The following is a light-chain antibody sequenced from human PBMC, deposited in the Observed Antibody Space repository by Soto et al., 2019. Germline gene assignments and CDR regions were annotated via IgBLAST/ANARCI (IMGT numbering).Light chain of an antibody. V-gene: IGKV3-20*01. J-gene: IGKJ4*01. CDR3: EYYGTSIT. CDR1: QSVSNNY. Sequence: EIVMTQSPATLSVSPGERATLSCRASQSVSNNYLAWYQQKPGQAPRLLIYGASNRATGIPDRFSGSGSGTDFTLTISRLEPEDFAVYYCEYYGTSITFGGGTKVDI. CDR2: GAS.